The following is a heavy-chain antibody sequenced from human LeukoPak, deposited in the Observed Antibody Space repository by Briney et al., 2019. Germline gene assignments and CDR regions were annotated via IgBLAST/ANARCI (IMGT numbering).Heavy chain of an antibody. CDR1: GGSFSGYY. Sequence: PSETLSLTCAVYGGSFSGYYWSWIRQPPGKGLEWIGEINHSGSTNYSPSLKSRVTISVDTSKNQFSLKLSSVTAADTAVYYCARNPAAPWRSYNWFDPWGQGTLVTVSS. CDR2: INHSGST. J-gene: IGHJ5*02. V-gene: IGHV4-34*01. D-gene: IGHD2-2*01. CDR3: ARNPAAPWRSYNWFDP.